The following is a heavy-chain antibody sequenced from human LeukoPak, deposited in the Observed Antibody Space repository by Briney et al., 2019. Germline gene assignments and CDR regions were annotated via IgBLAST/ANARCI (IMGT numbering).Heavy chain of an antibody. Sequence: SETLSLTCTVSGGSISSYYWSWIRQPAGKGLEWIGLIYTSGATNYNPSLKSRVTMSVDTSKNQFSVKLSSVTAAVTAVYYCAVGYNTSLPYWGQGTLVTVSS. V-gene: IGHV4-4*07. J-gene: IGHJ4*02. CDR2: IYTSGAT. CDR1: GGSISSYY. D-gene: IGHD5-12*01. CDR3: AVGYNTSLPY.